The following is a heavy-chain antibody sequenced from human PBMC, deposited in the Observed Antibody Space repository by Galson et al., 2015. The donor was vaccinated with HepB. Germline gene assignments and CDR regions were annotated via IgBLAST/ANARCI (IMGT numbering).Heavy chain of an antibody. V-gene: IGHV1-46*01. D-gene: IGHD3-3*01. Sequence: SVKVSCKASGYTFTSYYMHWVRQAPGQGLEWMGIINPSGGSTSYAQKFQGRVTMTRDTSTSTVYKELSSLRSEDTAVYYCARERVTIFGVVPEAPDYYYYGMDVWGQGTTVTVSS. CDR2: INPSGGST. CDR3: ARERVTIFGVVPEAPDYYYYGMDV. J-gene: IGHJ6*02. CDR1: GYTFTSYY.